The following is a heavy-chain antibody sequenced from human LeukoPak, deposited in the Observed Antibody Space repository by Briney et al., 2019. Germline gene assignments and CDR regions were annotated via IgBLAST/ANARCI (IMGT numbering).Heavy chain of an antibody. D-gene: IGHD3-10*01. CDR2: ISAYNGNT. CDR3: ARYGSGSYQSEPFDY. CDR1: GYTFTSYG. Sequence: ASVKVSCKASGYTFTSYGISWVRQAPGQGLEWMGWISAYNGNTNYAQKLQGRVTMTTDTSTSTAYMELRSLRSDDTSVDYCARYGSGSYQSEPFDYWGQGTLVTVSS. V-gene: IGHV1-18*01. J-gene: IGHJ4*02.